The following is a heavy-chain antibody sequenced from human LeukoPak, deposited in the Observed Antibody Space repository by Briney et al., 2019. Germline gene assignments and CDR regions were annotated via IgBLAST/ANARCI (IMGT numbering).Heavy chain of an antibody. J-gene: IGHJ6*03. CDR1: GGTFSSYA. D-gene: IGHD3-3*01. V-gene: IGHV1-69*05. CDR2: IIPIFGTA. CDR3: ARGSIFGVVTSYYYYYMDA. Sequence: GSSVKVSCKASGGTFSSYAISWVRQAPGQGLEWMGGIIPIFGTANYAQKFQGRVTITTDESTSTAYMELSSLRSEDTAVYYCARGSIFGVVTSYYYYYMDAWGKGTTVTVSS.